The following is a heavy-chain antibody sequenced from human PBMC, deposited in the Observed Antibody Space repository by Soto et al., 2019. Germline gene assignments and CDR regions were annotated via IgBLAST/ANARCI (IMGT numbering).Heavy chain of an antibody. CDR1: GGSISSSSYY. D-gene: IGHD4-4*01. CDR2: IYYSGST. CDR3: ARQIDYSNYPPLWYYYYGMDV. V-gene: IGHV4-39*01. J-gene: IGHJ6*02. Sequence: SETLSLTCTISGGSISSSSYYWGWIRQPPGKGLEWIGSIYYSGSTYYNPSLKSRVTISVDTSKNQFSLKLSSVTAADTAVYYCARQIDYSNYPPLWYYYYGMDVWGQGTTVTVSS.